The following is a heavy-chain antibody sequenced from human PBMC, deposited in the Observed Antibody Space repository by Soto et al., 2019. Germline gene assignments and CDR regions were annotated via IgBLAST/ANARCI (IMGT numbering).Heavy chain of an antibody. CDR1: GYTFTRYG. J-gene: IGHJ6*03. CDR2: ISAYNGNT. V-gene: IGHV1-18*01. CDR3: ARGVGVVVPAAMSDYYYYYMDV. Sequence: GASVKVSCKASGYTFTRYGISWVRPAPGQGLEGMGWISAYNGNTNYAQKLQGRVTMTTDTSTSTAYMELRSLRSDDTAVYYCARGVGVVVPAAMSDYYYYYMDVWGKGTTVTVSS. D-gene: IGHD2-2*01.